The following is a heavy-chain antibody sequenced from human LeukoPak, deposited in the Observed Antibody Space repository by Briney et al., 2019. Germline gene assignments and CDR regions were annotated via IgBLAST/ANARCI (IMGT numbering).Heavy chain of an antibody. J-gene: IGHJ3*02. CDR1: GFTFSNYD. Sequence: GGSLRLSCAASGFTFSNYDMHWVRQETGKGLEWVSTIGTADDTYYLGSVKGRFTMSRENAKNSLYLQMNSLRAGDTAVYYCARTDFRDAFDIWGQGTVVTVSP. CDR3: ARTDFRDAFDI. CDR2: IGTADDT. V-gene: IGHV3-13*04. D-gene: IGHD3-3*01.